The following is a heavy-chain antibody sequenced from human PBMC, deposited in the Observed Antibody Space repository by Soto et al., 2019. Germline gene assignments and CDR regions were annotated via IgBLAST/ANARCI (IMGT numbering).Heavy chain of an antibody. Sequence: GGSLRLSCAASGFTFSSYAMHWVRQAPGKGLEWVAVISYDGSNKYYADSVKGRFTISRDNSKNTLYLQMNSLRAEDTAVYYCARRRLQTNWFDPWGQGTLVTVSS. CDR2: ISYDGSNK. CDR3: ARRRLQTNWFDP. V-gene: IGHV3-30-3*01. CDR1: GFTFSSYA. D-gene: IGHD4-4*01. J-gene: IGHJ5*02.